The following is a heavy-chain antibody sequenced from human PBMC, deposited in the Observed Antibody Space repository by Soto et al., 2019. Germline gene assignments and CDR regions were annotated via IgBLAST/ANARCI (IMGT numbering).Heavy chain of an antibody. D-gene: IGHD1-1*01. CDR2: IYHSGST. CDR3: ARGAEGTVEFDY. V-gene: IGHV4-30-2*01. Sequence: SETLSLTCAVSGGSISSGGYSWSWIRQPPGKGLEWIGYIYHSGSTYYNPSLKSRVTISVDTSKNQFSLKLSSVTDADTAVYYCARGAEGTVEFDYWGQGTLVTVSS. CDR1: GGSISSGGYS. J-gene: IGHJ4*02.